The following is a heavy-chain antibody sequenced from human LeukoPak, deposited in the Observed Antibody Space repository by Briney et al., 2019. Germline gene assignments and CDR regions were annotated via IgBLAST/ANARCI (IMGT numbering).Heavy chain of an antibody. D-gene: IGHD3-10*01. CDR3: ARELLLWFGEIYGIDV. V-gene: IGHV1-18*01. CDR1: GYTFTSYG. Sequence: GASVTVSFKCSGYTFTSYGISWVRQAHGQGHERVGWISAYNGNTNYAQKLQGRVTMTTDTSTSTAYMELRSLRSDDTAVYYCARELLLWFGEIYGIDVWGQGTTVTVSS. CDR2: ISAYNGNT. J-gene: IGHJ6*02.